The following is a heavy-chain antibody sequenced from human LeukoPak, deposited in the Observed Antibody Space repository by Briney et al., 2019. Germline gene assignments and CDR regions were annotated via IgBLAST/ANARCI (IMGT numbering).Heavy chain of an antibody. CDR3: AGSWFYRDYFEY. CDR1: GFPFSSYG. J-gene: IGHJ4*02. D-gene: IGHD3-10*01. Sequence: GGSLRLSCAASGFPFSSYGMHWVRQAPGKGLEWVAVLSYDGSNEYYAGSVKGRFTISRDNSKNTLYLQMNSRRVEDTAVYYCAGSWFYRDYFEYWGQGTLVTVSS. CDR2: LSYDGSNE. V-gene: IGHV3-30*03.